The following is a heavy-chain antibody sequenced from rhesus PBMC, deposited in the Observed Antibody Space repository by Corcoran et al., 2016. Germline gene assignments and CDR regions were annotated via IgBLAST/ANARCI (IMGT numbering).Heavy chain of an antibody. CDR1: GYSISSNY. CDR2: ISGSSGST. J-gene: IGHJ4*01. CDR3: ARNRGYSGYRTFDY. V-gene: IGHV4-165*01. Sequence: LSLTCAVSGYSISSNYWGWIRQPPGKGLGWIGYISGSSGSTDYNPSLTSRVTISTDTSKNQFSLKLSAVTAADTAVYYCARNRGYSGYRTFDYWGQGVLVTVSS. D-gene: IGHD5-42*01.